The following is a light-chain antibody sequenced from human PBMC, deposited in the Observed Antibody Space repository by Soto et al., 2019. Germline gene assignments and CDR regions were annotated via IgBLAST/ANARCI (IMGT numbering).Light chain of an antibody. CDR3: QQSFTTRPT. J-gene: IGKJ4*01. V-gene: IGKV1-39*01. CDR2: AAS. CDR1: QSISTY. Sequence: DIPMTQSPSSLSASVGDRVTITCRASQSISTYLNWYQQKPGKAPHLLVIAASSLQSGVPSRFSCSGFGTDFTLTISGLQPDDFASYYCQQSFTTRPTFGGGTKVEIK.